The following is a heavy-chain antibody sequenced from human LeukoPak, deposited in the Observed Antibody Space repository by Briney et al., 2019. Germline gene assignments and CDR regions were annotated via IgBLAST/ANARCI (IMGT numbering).Heavy chain of an antibody. D-gene: IGHD4-11*01. CDR2: INHSGST. V-gene: IGHV4-34*01. CDR1: GGSFSGYY. J-gene: IGHJ4*02. Sequence: SETLSLTCAVYGGSFSGYYWSWIRQPPGKGLEWIGEINHSGSTNYNPSLKSRVTISVDTSKNQFSLKLSSVTAADTAVYYCARGPTTMTRAFDYWGQGTLVTVSS. CDR3: ARGPTTMTRAFDY.